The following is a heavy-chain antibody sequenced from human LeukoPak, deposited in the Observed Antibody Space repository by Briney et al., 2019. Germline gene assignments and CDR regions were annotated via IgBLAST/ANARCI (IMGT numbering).Heavy chain of an antibody. CDR3: ATDPGYCSSTSCRDFDY. Sequence: GGSLRLSCAASGFTFSSYNMNWVRQAPGKGLEWVSYISSSSSTIYYADSVKGRFTISRDNAKNSLYLQMNSLRAEDTAVYYCATDPGYCSSTSCRDFDYWGQGTLVTVSS. CDR1: GFTFSSYN. V-gene: IGHV3-48*01. CDR2: ISSSSSTI. D-gene: IGHD2-2*01. J-gene: IGHJ4*02.